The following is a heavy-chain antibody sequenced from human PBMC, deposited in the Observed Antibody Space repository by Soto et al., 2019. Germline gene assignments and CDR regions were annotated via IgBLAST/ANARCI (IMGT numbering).Heavy chain of an antibody. D-gene: IGHD3-16*01. CDR3: AKDRGDRGSYSHDY. J-gene: IGHJ4*02. CDR2: ISWNSGSI. Sequence: EVQLVESGGGLVQPGRSLRLSCAASGFTFDDYAMHWVRQAPGKGLEWVSGISWNSGSIGYADSVKGRFTISRDNAKNSLDLQMNSLRAEDTALYYCAKDRGDRGSYSHDYWGQGTLVTVSS. CDR1: GFTFDDYA. V-gene: IGHV3-9*01.